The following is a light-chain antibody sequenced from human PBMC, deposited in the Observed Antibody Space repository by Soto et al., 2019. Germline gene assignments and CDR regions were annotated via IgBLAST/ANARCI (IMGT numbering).Light chain of an antibody. V-gene: IGLV2-14*01. Sequence: SALTQPASVSGSPGQSITISCTGTSSDVGGYNYVSWYQQYPGKAPKLMIYEVSNRPSGVSNRFSGSKSGNTASLTISGLQAEDEADYYCSSYTSSSTPYVFGTGTKVTVL. CDR1: SSDVGGYNY. CDR2: EVS. CDR3: SSYTSSSTPYV. J-gene: IGLJ1*01.